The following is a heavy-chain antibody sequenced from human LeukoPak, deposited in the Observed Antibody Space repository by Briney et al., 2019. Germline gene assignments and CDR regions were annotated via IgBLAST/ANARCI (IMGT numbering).Heavy chain of an antibody. D-gene: IGHD5-24*01. CDR3: ARVVVRDANNYKDY. CDR2: INPYSGGT. J-gene: IGHJ4*02. V-gene: IGHV1-2*02. Sequence: ASVKVSCKASGYVFTDYYIHWVRQAPGQGLEWMGWINPYSGGTNYAQKFRGRVTMTRDTSISTAYLDLSRLRSDDTAVYYCARVVVRDANNYKDYWGQGTLVTVSS. CDR1: GYVFTDYY.